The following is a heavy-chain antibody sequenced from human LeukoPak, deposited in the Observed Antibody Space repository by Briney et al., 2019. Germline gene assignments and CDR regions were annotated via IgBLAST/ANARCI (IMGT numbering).Heavy chain of an antibody. CDR3: AKDVGFLEWLVCFDY. CDR1: GFSFSSYA. V-gene: IGHV3-23*01. J-gene: IGHJ4*02. D-gene: IGHD3-3*01. Sequence: PGGSLRLSCAASGFSFSSYAMGWVRQSPGKGLECVSIITSGGGSTYSPDSVKGRFTISRDNSKNTLYLQMNSLRAEDTALYYCAKDVGFLEWLVCFDYWGQGTLVTVSS. CDR2: ITSGGGST.